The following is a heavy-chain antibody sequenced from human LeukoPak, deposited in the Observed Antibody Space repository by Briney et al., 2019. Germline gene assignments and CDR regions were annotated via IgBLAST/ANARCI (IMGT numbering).Heavy chain of an antibody. CDR3: ARVRVNKASIAAAGRSWFDP. CDR2: IIPIFGTA. Sequence: SVNVSCKASGGTFSSYAISWVRQAPGQGLEWMGGIIPIFGTANYAQKFQGRVTITADKSTSTAYMELSSLRSEDTAVYYCARVRVNKASIAAAGRSWFDPWGQGTLVTVSS. CDR1: GGTFSSYA. D-gene: IGHD6-13*01. V-gene: IGHV1-69*06. J-gene: IGHJ5*02.